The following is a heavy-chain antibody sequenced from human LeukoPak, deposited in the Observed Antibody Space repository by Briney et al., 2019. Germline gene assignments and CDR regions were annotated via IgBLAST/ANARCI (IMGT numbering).Heavy chain of an antibody. CDR2: ISGSGGST. CDR1: GFTFSNYW. CDR3: AKVILVVVVAAKDY. Sequence: PGGSLRLSCVASGFTFSNYWMSWVRQAPGKGLEWVSAISGSGGSTYYADSVKGRFTISRDNSKNTLYLQMNSLRAEDTAVYYCAKVILVVVVAAKDYWGQGTLVTVSS. D-gene: IGHD2-15*01. J-gene: IGHJ4*02. V-gene: IGHV3-23*01.